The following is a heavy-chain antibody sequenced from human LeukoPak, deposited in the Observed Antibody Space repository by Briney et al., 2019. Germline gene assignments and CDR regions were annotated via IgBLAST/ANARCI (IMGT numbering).Heavy chain of an antibody. J-gene: IGHJ4*02. CDR2: ISGSGGAK. Sequence: GGSLRLSCAASGFTFSSYAMSWVRQAPGKGLEWVSAISGSGGAKKYADSVKGRFTISRDNSKNTVYLQMNSLRAEDTAVYYCAKDPSIHLAYYYFDYWGQGTLVTVSS. CDR3: AKDPSIHLAYYYFDY. D-gene: IGHD2-21*01. CDR1: GFTFSSYA. V-gene: IGHV3-23*01.